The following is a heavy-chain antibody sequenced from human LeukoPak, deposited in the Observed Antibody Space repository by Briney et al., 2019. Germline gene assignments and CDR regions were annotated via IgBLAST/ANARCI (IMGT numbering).Heavy chain of an antibody. CDR3: ARGWLAETTVVTLYNY. J-gene: IGHJ4*02. V-gene: IGHV1-69*13. CDR2: IIPLFGTA. D-gene: IGHD4-23*01. CDR1: GGTFISHA. Sequence: ASVKVSCKASGGTFISHAISWVRQAPGQGLEWMGGIIPLFGTANYAQKFQGRVTITAVESMSTAYMELSSLRSEDTAVYYCARGWLAETTVVTLYNYWGQGTLVTVSS.